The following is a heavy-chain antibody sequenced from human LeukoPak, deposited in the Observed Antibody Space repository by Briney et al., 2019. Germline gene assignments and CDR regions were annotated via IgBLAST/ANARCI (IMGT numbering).Heavy chain of an antibody. Sequence: PSETLSLTCTVSGGSISSSSYYWGWIRQPPGKGLEWIGSIYYSGSTYYNPSLKSRVTISVDTSKNQFSLKLSSVTAADTAVYYCARQGKGRYCSGGSCYRGGTYYYYYYMDVWGKGTTVTISS. CDR3: ARQGKGRYCSGGSCYRGGTYYYYYYMDV. D-gene: IGHD2-15*01. CDR2: IYYSGST. V-gene: IGHV4-39*01. J-gene: IGHJ6*03. CDR1: GGSISSSSYY.